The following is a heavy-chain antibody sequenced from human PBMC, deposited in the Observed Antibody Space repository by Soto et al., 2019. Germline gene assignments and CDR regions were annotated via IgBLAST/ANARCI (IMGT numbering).Heavy chain of an antibody. CDR3: AREVLWSRYFDY. D-gene: IGHD2-21*01. J-gene: IGHJ4*02. CDR2: MNPNSGNT. CDR1: GYTFASYD. Sequence: ASVKVSCKASGYTFASYDINWVRQATGQGLEWLGWMNPNSGNTGYAQKFQGRVTMTRNTSISTAYMELNNLRPEDTGVYYCAREVLWSRYFDYWGQGTLVTVSS. V-gene: IGHV1-8*01.